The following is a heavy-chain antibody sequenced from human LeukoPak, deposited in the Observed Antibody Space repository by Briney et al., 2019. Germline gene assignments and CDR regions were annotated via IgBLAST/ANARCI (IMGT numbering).Heavy chain of an antibody. CDR2: INRDGSEK. V-gene: IGHV3-7*01. D-gene: IGHD5-12*01. CDR1: RFTFSRYW. Sequence: VGSLRLSCAASRFTFSRYWMTWVRPAPGRGLEWVAHINRDGSEKYYVDSVKGRFTISGDNARNSLYLQMDFLRADDTAVYYCGRGLQSGYDDDPSSDQWGQGTLVTVSS. J-gene: IGHJ4*02. CDR3: GRGLQSGYDDDPSSDQ.